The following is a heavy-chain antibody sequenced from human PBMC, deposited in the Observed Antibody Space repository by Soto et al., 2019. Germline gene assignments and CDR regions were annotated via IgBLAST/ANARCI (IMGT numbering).Heavy chain of an antibody. Sequence: QVQLVQSAAEVKKPGASVRVSCKASGYTFIRYGIAWVRQAPGQGLEWMGWISPYNDYTIYAQKLQGRVTMTADTSTRTIYMELRCLKSDDTAVYSCARGGYYDTTWGKLSHYGLDVWGQGTSVTVSS. CDR3: ARGGYYDTTWGKLSHYGLDV. CDR2: ISPYNDYT. D-gene: IGHD3-16*01. J-gene: IGHJ6*02. CDR1: GYTFIRYG. V-gene: IGHV1-18*01.